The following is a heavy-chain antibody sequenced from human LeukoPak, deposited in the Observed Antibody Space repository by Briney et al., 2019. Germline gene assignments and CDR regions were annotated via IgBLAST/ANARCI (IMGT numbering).Heavy chain of an antibody. V-gene: IGHV3-23*01. D-gene: IGHD3-10*01. J-gene: IGHJ4*02. CDR2: ISGTAENT. Sequence: GGSLRLSCAASGFIFSSYPMSWVRQAPGKGLEWVSAISGTAENTYYADSVKGRFSISRDNSRDTVHLQMNSLRPEDTAVYYCANQRGGFWGQGTLVTVSS. CDR1: GFIFSSYP. CDR3: ANQRGGF.